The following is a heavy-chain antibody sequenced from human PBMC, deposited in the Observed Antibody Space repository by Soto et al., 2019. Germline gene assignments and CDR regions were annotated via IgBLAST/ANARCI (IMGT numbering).Heavy chain of an antibody. CDR3: AREVSPNSRGWYPVLVRWFDS. D-gene: IGHD6-19*01. CDR1: GGSIGSGDYY. V-gene: IGHV4-31*02. CDR2: IYYSGDT. J-gene: IGHJ5*01. Sequence: QVQLQESGPGLVKPSQTLSITWTVSGGSIGSGDYYWSWIRQHPGKGLEWIGYIYYSGDTYYNPSIQSRVTISVDPPKNQFSLKLTSVTAADTAVYYCAREVSPNSRGWYPVLVRWFDSWGQGTLVTVSS.